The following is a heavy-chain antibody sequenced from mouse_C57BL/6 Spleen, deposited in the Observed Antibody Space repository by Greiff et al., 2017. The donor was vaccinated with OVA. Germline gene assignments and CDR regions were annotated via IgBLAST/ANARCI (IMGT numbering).Heavy chain of an antibody. D-gene: IGHD2-4*01. Sequence: EVQLQQSGPELVKPGASVKISCKASGYTFTDYYMNWVKQSHGKSLEWIGDINPNNGGTSYNQKFKGKATLTVDKSSSTAYMELRSLTSEDSAVYYCARLGGYDYDRAWFAYWGQGTLVTVSA. V-gene: IGHV1-26*01. CDR2: INPNNGGT. CDR1: GYTFTDYY. J-gene: IGHJ3*01. CDR3: ARLGGYDYDRAWFAY.